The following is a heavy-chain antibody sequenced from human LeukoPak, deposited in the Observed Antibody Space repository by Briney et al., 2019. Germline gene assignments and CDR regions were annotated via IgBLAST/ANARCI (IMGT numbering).Heavy chain of an antibody. Sequence: GGSLRLSCGASGFTFTSAWMNWVRQAPGKGLEWVAVIWYDGSNKYYADSVKGRFTISRDNSKNTLYLQMNSLRAEDTAVYYCARDPSLYDSSVGAFDYWGQGTLVTVSS. CDR1: GFTFTSAW. D-gene: IGHD3-22*01. J-gene: IGHJ4*02. CDR2: IWYDGSNK. V-gene: IGHV3-33*08. CDR3: ARDPSLYDSSVGAFDY.